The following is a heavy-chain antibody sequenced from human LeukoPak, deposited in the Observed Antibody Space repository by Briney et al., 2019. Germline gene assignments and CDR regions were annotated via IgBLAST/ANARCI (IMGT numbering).Heavy chain of an antibody. CDR3: ARDVEMAPGNHYYGMDV. Sequence: SETLSLTCTVSGGSISSGGYYWSWIRQHPGKGLEWIGYIYYSGSTYYGPSLKSRVTISVDTSKNQFSLKLSSVTAADTAVYYCARDVEMAPGNHYYGMDVWGQGTTVTVSS. CDR2: IYYSGST. CDR1: GGSISSGGYY. V-gene: IGHV4-31*03. D-gene: IGHD2-15*01. J-gene: IGHJ6*02.